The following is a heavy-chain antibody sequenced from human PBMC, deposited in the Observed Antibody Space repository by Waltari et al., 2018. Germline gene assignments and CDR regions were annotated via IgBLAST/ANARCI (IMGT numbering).Heavy chain of an antibody. J-gene: IGHJ4*02. CDR3: ARVVSAAGTLYQFDY. V-gene: IGHV3-21*01. CDR1: GFPFSTYT. D-gene: IGHD6-13*01. Sequence: EVQLVESGGGLVKPGGSLRVSCAASGFPFSTYTMNWVRQAPGKGLEWVSSISDSSVFIYYADSVKGRFTISRDNVKNSVSLQMSSLRADDSAVYYCARVVSAAGTLYQFDYWGQGTLVTVSS. CDR2: ISDSSVFI.